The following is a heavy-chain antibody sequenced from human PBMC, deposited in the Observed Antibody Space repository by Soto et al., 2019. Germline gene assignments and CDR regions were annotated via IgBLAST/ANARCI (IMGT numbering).Heavy chain of an antibody. V-gene: IGHV1-18*01. J-gene: IGHJ4*02. CDR1: GVTFTNYA. CDR3: ARDFVPGYTGYSDY. Sequence: GASVKVSCKASGVTFTNYAINWVRQAPGQGLEWKGWISTYNANTNFAQKFQGRVTMTTDTSTSTAYMELRSLRSYDTAVYYCARDFVPGYTGYSDYWGQGTLVTVSS. D-gene: IGHD5-12*01. CDR2: ISTYNANT.